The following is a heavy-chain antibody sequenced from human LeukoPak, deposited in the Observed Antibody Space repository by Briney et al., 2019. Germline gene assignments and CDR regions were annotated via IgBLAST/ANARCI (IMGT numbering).Heavy chain of an antibody. CDR2: IYYSGST. Sequence: SETLSLTCTVSGGSISSYYWSWIRQPPGKGLEWIGYIYYSGSTNYNPSLKSRVTISVDTSKNQFSLKLSSVTAADTAVYYCARDPSSPTMVRGVTYYYGMDVWGQGTTVTVSS. CDR3: ARDPSSPTMVRGVTYYYGMDV. J-gene: IGHJ6*02. CDR1: GGSISSYY. V-gene: IGHV4-59*12. D-gene: IGHD3-10*01.